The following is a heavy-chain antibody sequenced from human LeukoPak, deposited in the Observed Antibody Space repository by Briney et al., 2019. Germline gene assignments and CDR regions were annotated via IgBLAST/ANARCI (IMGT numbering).Heavy chain of an antibody. CDR1: GGTFSSYA. CDR2: IIPILGIA. CDR3: ARAPPRNYYDSNPRYFDL. V-gene: IGHV1-69*04. Sequence: ASVKVSCKASGGTFSSYAISWVRQAPGQGLEWMGRIIPILGIANYAQKFQGRVTITADKSTSTAYMELSSLRSEDTAVYYCARAPPRNYYDSNPRYFDLWGRGTLVT. J-gene: IGHJ2*01. D-gene: IGHD3-22*01.